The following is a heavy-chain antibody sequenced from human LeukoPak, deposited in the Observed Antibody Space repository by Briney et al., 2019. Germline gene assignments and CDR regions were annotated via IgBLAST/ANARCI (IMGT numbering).Heavy chain of an antibody. Sequence: SETLSLTCTVSGGSISTYYGSWLRQPPGKGLEGIGYIHYSESTNYNPSLKSRVTISVDTPKNQFSLKLSSVTAADTAVYFCARHLCGGARRAFDMWGQGTMVTVSS. J-gene: IGHJ3*02. CDR3: ARHLCGGARRAFDM. V-gene: IGHV4-59*08. CDR1: GGSISTYY. D-gene: IGHD2-21*01. CDR2: IHYSEST.